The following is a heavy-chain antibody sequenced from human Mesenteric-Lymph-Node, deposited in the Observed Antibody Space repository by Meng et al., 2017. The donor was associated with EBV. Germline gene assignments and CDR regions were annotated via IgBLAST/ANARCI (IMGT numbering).Heavy chain of an antibody. CDR2: IYWDDDK. Sequence: QISLKESGPTLVKPTPTLTLPRACSGFSLITPAVGVGWIRQPPGKALEWLALIYWDDDKRYSPSLKSRLNITKDTSKNQVVLTLTNMDPVDTGTYYCAHSVGELLGHFDYWGQGTLVTVSS. V-gene: IGHV2-5*02. CDR1: GFSLITPAVG. D-gene: IGHD1-26*01. J-gene: IGHJ4*02. CDR3: AHSVGELLGHFDY.